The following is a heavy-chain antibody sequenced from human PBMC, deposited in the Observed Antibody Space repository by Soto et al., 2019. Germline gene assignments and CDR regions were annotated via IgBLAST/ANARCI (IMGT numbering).Heavy chain of an antibody. D-gene: IGHD2-2*01. CDR2: IKQDGSEI. V-gene: IGHV3-7*05. CDR3: AKSLSAIPGDS. Sequence: GSLRLSCAASGFTFSSYWMSWVRQGPGKGPEWVANIKQDGSEIYYVDSVEGRFTISRDNAKSSLYLQMTSLRAEDTAVYHCAKSLSAIPGDSWGQGTLVTVSS. J-gene: IGHJ4*02. CDR1: GFTFSSYW.